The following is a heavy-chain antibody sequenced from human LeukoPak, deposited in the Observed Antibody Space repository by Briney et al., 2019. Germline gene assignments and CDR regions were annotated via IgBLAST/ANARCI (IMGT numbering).Heavy chain of an antibody. CDR2: LKKSGGSS. D-gene: IGHD2-8*02. CDR3: ARATGSVDPYDI. Sequence: PGGSLRLSCAASGFTLNNYAMSRVRQAPGKGLEWVSTLKKSGGSSHYADSVKGRFTISGDSSKNTLYLQMNSLRADDTAVYYCARATGSVDPYDIWGQGTMVTVST. J-gene: IGHJ3*02. CDR1: GFTLNNYA. V-gene: IGHV3-23*01.